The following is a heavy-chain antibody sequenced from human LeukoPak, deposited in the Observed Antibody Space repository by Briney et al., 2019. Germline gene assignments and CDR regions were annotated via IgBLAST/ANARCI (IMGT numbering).Heavy chain of an antibody. CDR1: GGSFSGYY. Sequence: SETLSLTCAVYGGSFSGYYWSWIRQPPGKGLEWIGEINHSGSTNYNPSLKSRVTISVDTSKNQFSLKLSSVTAADTAVYYCARGWARVFIAVPFDYWGQGTLVTVSS. CDR3: ARGWARVFIAVPFDY. J-gene: IGHJ4*02. D-gene: IGHD6-6*01. CDR2: INHSGST. V-gene: IGHV4-34*01.